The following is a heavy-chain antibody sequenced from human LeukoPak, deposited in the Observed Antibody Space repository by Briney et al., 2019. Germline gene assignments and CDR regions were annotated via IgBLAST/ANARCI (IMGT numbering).Heavy chain of an antibody. D-gene: IGHD3-10*01. CDR1: GGTFSSYA. CDR3: AREDKYYYGSGSYYPM. CDR2: IIPILGIA. J-gene: IGHJ4*02. Sequence: ASVKVSCKASGGTFSSYAISWVRQAPGQGLEWMGRIIPILGIANYAQKFQGRVTITADKSTSTAYMELSSLRSEDTAVYYCAREDKYYYGSGSYYPMWGQGTLVTVSS. V-gene: IGHV1-69*04.